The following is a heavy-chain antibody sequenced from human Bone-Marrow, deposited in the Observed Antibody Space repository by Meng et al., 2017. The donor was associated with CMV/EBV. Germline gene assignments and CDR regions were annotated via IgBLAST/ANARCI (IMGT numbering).Heavy chain of an antibody. CDR3: ARQYCSGGSCYYYYGMDV. D-gene: IGHD2-15*01. V-gene: IGHV6-1*01. J-gene: IGHJ6*02. CDR2: TYYRSKWYN. Sequence: LKLSCALSGASASSNSAAWNWIRQSPSRGLEWLGRTYYRSKWYNGYAVSVKSRITINPDTSKNQFSLQLNSVTPEDTAVYYCARQYCSGGSCYYYYGMDVWGQGTTVTVSS. CDR1: GASASSNSAA.